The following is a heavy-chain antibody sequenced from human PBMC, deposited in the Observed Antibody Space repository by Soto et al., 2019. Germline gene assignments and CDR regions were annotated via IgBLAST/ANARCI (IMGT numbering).Heavy chain of an antibody. V-gene: IGHV4-39*01. CDR3: GRVIEGATRHTDFGS. J-gene: IGHJ5*01. CDR2: VYYSGGA. Sequence: SETLSLTCTVSGVSIHNSHSFWAWIRQPPGKGLEFIGSVYYSGGANYNPSLKSRVTISVGTSKNQFSLTLNSVTAADTAVYHCGRVIEGATRHTDFGSWGQGTLVTVSS. CDR1: GVSIHNSHSF.